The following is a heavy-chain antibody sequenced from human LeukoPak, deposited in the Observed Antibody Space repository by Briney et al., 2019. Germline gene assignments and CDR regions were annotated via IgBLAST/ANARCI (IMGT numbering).Heavy chain of an antibody. CDR1: GFTFSSYG. CDR2: ISYDGSNK. Sequence: GGSLRLSCAASGFTFSSYGMHWVRQAPGKGLEWVAVISYDGSNKYYADSVKGRFTISRDNSKNTLYLQMNSLRAEDTAVYYCARYGQKGRFDYWGQGTLVTVSS. D-gene: IGHD3-10*01. CDR3: ARYGQKGRFDY. J-gene: IGHJ4*02. V-gene: IGHV3-30*03.